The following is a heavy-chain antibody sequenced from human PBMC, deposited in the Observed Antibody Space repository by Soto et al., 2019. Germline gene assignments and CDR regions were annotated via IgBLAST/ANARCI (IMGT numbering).Heavy chain of an antibody. CDR3: ARDQDSSGWYDAFDI. CDR1: GFTFSSYS. J-gene: IGHJ3*02. V-gene: IGHV3-48*02. D-gene: IGHD6-19*01. Sequence: EVLLVESGGGLVQPGGSLRLSRAASGFTFSSYSMNWVRQAPGKWLEWVSYISSSSSIIYYADSVKGRFTISTDNAKNSLYLQMNSRRDEATAVYYCARDQDSSGWYDAFDIWGQGTMVTVSS. CDR2: ISSSSSII.